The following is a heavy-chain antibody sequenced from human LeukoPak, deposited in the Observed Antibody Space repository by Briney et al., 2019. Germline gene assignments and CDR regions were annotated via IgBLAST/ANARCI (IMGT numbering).Heavy chain of an antibody. Sequence: GGSLRLSCAASGFTFSSYAMSWVRQAPGKGLEWVSSIRSGGNTYYADSVKGRFTISRDNSKNTLFLQLNSLRAEDTAVYFCSKDFTVTTVGYFHYWGQGTLVTVPS. CDR1: GFTFSSYA. J-gene: IGHJ1*01. CDR3: SKDFTVTTVGYFHY. D-gene: IGHD4-17*01. V-gene: IGHV3-23*01. CDR2: IRSGGNT.